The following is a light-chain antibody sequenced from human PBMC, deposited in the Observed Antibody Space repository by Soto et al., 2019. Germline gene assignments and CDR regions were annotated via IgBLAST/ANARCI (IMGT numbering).Light chain of an antibody. CDR2: DTS. J-gene: IGKJ5*01. V-gene: IGKV3-11*01. CDR1: QFLSSY. Sequence: VLTQSPATLSLSPGDRDTLSCRASQFLSSYLAWYQQKPGQPPRLLIYDTSNRAAGVPARFSGSRSGTDFTLTISSLEPEDVSVYFCHQRNKFGQGTRLEIK. CDR3: HQRNK.